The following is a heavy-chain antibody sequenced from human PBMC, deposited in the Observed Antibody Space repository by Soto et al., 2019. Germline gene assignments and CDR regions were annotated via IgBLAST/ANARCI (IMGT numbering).Heavy chain of an antibody. Sequence: PGGSLRLSCGASGFTFHNNGMHWVRQAPGKGLEWVAVIAFDGTNEYYVESVKGRFTISRDNSKNTLYLQMNSLRAEDTAIYYCATTLRGAYSPFNSWGQGTLVTVSS. D-gene: IGHD4-4*01. V-gene: IGHV3-30*03. J-gene: IGHJ4*02. CDR2: IAFDGTNE. CDR1: GFTFHNNG. CDR3: ATTLRGAYSPFNS.